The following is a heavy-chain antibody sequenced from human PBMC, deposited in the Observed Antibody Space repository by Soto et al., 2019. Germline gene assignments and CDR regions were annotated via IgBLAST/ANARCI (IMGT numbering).Heavy chain of an antibody. D-gene: IGHD5-18*01. CDR2: IWYDGSNK. V-gene: IGHV3-33*01. CDR1: GYTFSSYG. Sequence: QVQLVESGGGVVQPGWSLRLSCAASGYTFSSYGMHWVRQAPGKGLEWVAVIWYDGSNKYYADSVKGRFTISRDNSKNTLYLQMNSLRAEDTAVYYCASGGYSYGTSGMDVWGQGTTVTVSS. J-gene: IGHJ6*02. CDR3: ASGGYSYGTSGMDV.